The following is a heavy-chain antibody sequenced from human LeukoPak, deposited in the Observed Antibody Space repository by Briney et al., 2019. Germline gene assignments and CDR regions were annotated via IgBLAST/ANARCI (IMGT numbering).Heavy chain of an antibody. V-gene: IGHV1-69*04. J-gene: IGHJ6*02. D-gene: IGHD3-3*01. Sequence: GSSVKVSCKASGGTFSSYAISWVRQAPGQGLEWMGRIIPIFGIANYAQKFQGRVTITADKSTSTAYMELSGLRSEDTAVYYCARFTRFQYYDFWSGLDYYGMDVWGQGTTVTVSS. CDR1: GGTFSSYA. CDR3: ARFTRFQYYDFWSGLDYYGMDV. CDR2: IIPIFGIA.